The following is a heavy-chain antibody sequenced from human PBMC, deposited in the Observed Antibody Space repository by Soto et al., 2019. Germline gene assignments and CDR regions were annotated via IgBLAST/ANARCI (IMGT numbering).Heavy chain of an antibody. Sequence: QVQLVQSGAEVKKPGASVKVSCKASGYTFTSYGISWVRQAPGQGLEWMGWISAYNGNTNYAQKLQGRVTMTTDTSTSTADMELRSLRSDDTAVYYCARDADSGSYVGWFDPWGQGTLVTVSS. D-gene: IGHD1-26*01. CDR3: ARDADSGSYVGWFDP. J-gene: IGHJ5*02. V-gene: IGHV1-18*01. CDR2: ISAYNGNT. CDR1: GYTFTSYG.